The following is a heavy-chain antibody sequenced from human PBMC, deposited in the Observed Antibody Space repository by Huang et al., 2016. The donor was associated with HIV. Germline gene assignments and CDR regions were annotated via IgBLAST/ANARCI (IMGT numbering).Heavy chain of an antibody. V-gene: IGHV4-4*07. Sequence: ESGPGLVKPSETLSLICTVSGGSISGYSWSWIRQPAGKGLEWLGHIYTSGNTNYNPSRKSRVTMSVDTSKTHFSLKLSSVTAADTAVYYCARDHQSPYYDVLTASLFYYYYGMDVWGQGTTVTVSS. CDR3: ARDHQSPYYDVLTASLFYYYYGMDV. CDR1: GGSISGYS. J-gene: IGHJ6*02. D-gene: IGHD3-9*01. CDR2: IYTSGNT.